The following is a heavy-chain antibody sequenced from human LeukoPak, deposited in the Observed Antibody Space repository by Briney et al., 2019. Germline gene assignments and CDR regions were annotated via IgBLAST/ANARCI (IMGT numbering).Heavy chain of an antibody. D-gene: IGHD3-10*01. J-gene: IGHJ4*02. Sequence: SVKVSCKASGGTFSSYAISWVRQAPGQGLEWMGRIIPILGIANCAQKFQGRVTITADKSTSTAYMGLSSLRSEDTAVYYCAREPALAGSPNFDYWGQGTLVTVSS. V-gene: IGHV1-69*04. CDR1: GGTFSSYA. CDR2: IIPILGIA. CDR3: AREPALAGSPNFDY.